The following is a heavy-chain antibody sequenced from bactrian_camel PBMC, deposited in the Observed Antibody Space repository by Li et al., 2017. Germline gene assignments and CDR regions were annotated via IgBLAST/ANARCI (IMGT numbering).Heavy chain of an antibody. J-gene: IGHJ4*01. CDR2: INSGGGST. CDR1: GFRFNITA. D-gene: IGHD1*01. Sequence: VQLVESGGSLVQPGGSLRLSCTTSGFRFNITAMSWARQAPGKELEWVSGINSGGGSTYYLDSVKGRFTISRDNAKNTLYLQLNSLKTEDTAMYYCAVSPGRRAVSCWTAIYESTLSGQGTQVTVS. V-gene: IGHV3S31*01.